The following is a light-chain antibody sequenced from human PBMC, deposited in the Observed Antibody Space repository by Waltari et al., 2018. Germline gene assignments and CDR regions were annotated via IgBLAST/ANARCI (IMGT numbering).Light chain of an antibody. V-gene: IGLV2-23*02. Sequence: QSALTQPASVSGSPGQSITISCTGTSSDVGNYNLVSWYQQHPDKAPKLMIYGVSKRPSGFSNRFSGSKSGNTASLTISGLQADDEADYYCCSYAGTSYVFGTVTKVTVL. J-gene: IGLJ1*01. CDR2: GVS. CDR3: CSYAGTSYV. CDR1: SSDVGNYNL.